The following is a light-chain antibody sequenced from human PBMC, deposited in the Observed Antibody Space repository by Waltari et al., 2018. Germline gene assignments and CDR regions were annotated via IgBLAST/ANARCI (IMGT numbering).Light chain of an antibody. CDR2: EVS. V-gene: IGLV2-14*01. J-gene: IGLJ1*01. CDR3: SSYTTSSAPGV. Sequence: QSALTQPASVSGSPGQSITISCSGTDSDAGAYDFVSWYQQHPGKAPHLIIYEVSNRPSGISNRFSASKSGNTASLTISGLQAEDEADYYCSSYTTSSAPGVFGTGTRVTVL. CDR1: DSDAGAYDF.